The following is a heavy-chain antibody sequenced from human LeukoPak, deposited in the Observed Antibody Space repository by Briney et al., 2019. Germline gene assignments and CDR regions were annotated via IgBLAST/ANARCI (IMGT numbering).Heavy chain of an antibody. CDR3: AKGIYSSGWSYFDY. CDR2: LSGSGITT. J-gene: IGHJ4*01. V-gene: IGHV3-23*01. D-gene: IGHD6-19*01. Sequence: PGGSLRLSCAASGFTFSNSAMSWVRQAPGKGLEWVSTLSGSGITTYYGDSVKGRFTIPRDNSKTTLYLQMNSLRAEDTAVYYCAKGIYSSGWSYFDYWGHGTLVTVSS. CDR1: GFTFSNSA.